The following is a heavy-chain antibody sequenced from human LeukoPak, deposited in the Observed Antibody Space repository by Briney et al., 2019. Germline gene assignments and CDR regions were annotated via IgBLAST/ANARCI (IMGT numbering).Heavy chain of an antibody. D-gene: IGHD3-22*01. CDR2: LWYDGRNK. CDR3: ARDGGSSGYHDALDI. J-gene: IGHJ3*02. V-gene: IGHV3-33*01. Sequence: GGSLRLSCAASGFTFSSYGMHWVRQAPGRGLEWVALLWYDGRNKYYADSVKGRFTISRDNSKNTLSLQLNSLRDEDTAVYYCARDGGSSGYHDALDIWGQGTMVTVSA. CDR1: GFTFSSYG.